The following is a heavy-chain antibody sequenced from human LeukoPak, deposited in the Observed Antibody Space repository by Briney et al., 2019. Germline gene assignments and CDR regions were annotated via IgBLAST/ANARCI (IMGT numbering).Heavy chain of an antibody. Sequence: PGRSLRLSCAASGFTFSSYGMHWVRQAPGKGLEWVAVIWYDGSNKYYADSVKGRFTISRDNSKNTLYLQMNSLRAEDTAVYYCARDWYGSGSYSMDVWGQGTTVTVSS. V-gene: IGHV3-30*19. J-gene: IGHJ6*02. CDR3: ARDWYGSGSYSMDV. CDR1: GFTFSSYG. D-gene: IGHD3-10*01. CDR2: IWYDGSNK.